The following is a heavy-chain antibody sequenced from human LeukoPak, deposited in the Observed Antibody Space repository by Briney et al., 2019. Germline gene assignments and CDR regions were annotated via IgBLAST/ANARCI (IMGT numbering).Heavy chain of an antibody. CDR3: VKETAFYDH. J-gene: IGHJ4*02. Sequence: GGSLRLSCSASGFTFSRSPMHWVRQAPGKGLEYVSAISSDGVSTYYGASVKGRFTISRDNSKNTLYLQMNSLRVEDTALYYCVKETAFYDHWGPGTLVAVSS. CDR1: GFTFSRSP. V-gene: IGHV3-64D*06. CDR2: ISSDGVST. D-gene: IGHD2/OR15-2a*01.